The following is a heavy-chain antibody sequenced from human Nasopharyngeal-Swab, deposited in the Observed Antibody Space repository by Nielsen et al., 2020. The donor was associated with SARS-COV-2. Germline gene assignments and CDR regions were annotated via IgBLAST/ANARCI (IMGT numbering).Heavy chain of an antibody. CDR1: GGSISSYY. D-gene: IGHD5-24*01. CDR2: IYYSGST. J-gene: IGHJ4*02. Sequence: SEILSLTCTVPGGSISSYYWSWVRQPPGKGLEWIGYIYYSGSTNYNPSLKSRVTISVDTSKNQFSLKLSSVTAADTAVYYCAREMASFDNWGQGTLVTVSS. V-gene: IGHV4-59*01. CDR3: AREMASFDN.